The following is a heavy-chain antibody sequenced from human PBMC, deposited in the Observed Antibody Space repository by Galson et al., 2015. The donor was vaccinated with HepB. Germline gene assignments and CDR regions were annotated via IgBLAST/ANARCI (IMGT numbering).Heavy chain of an antibody. CDR2: IYPGDSDT. D-gene: IGHD6-13*01. Sequence: QSGAEVKKPGESLKISCKGSGYNFTTYWIGWVRQMPGKGLEWMGIIYPGDSDTRYSPSLQGQVTISADKSISTTYLQWSSLKASDTAMYYCARSPGIAAAGTSTNYYHYYGMDVWGQGTTVTVSS. J-gene: IGHJ6*02. CDR1: GYNFTTYW. V-gene: IGHV5-51*03. CDR3: ARSPGIAAAGTSTNYYHYYGMDV.